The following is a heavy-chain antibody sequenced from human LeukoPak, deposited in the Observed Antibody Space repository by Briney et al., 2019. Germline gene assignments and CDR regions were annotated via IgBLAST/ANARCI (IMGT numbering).Heavy chain of an antibody. V-gene: IGHV4-59*08. D-gene: IGHD1-26*01. CDR2: IYYSGST. Sequence: SETLSLTCTISGGSISSYFWSWIRQPPRKGLEWIGYIYYSGSTNYNPSFKSRVTISVDTPKNQFSLRLSSVTAADTAVYYCARRSGSYLYYFDYWGQGTLVTVSS. CDR3: ARRSGSYLYYFDY. J-gene: IGHJ4*02. CDR1: GGSISSYF.